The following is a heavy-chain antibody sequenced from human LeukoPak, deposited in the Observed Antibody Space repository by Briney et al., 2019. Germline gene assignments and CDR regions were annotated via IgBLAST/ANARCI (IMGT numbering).Heavy chain of an antibody. CDR2: IYPGDSDT. CDR3: ASSFRNYYDSSGPISPPFDI. J-gene: IGHJ4*02. Sequence: GESLKISCKGSGYSFTSYWIGWVRQMPGKGLEWMGIIYPGDSDTRYSPSFQGQVTISADKSISTAYLQWSSLKASDTAMYYCASSFRNYYDSSGPISPPFDIWGQGTLVTVSS. CDR1: GYSFTSYW. D-gene: IGHD3-22*01. V-gene: IGHV5-51*01.